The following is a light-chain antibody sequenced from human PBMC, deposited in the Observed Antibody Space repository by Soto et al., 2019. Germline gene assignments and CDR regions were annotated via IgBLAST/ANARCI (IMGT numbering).Light chain of an antibody. Sequence: EILMTQSPATLSVSPGERATLSCRASQSVSSNYLAWYQQKPGQAPRLLIFGASSRATGIPDRFSGSGSGTDFTLTISRLEPEDFAVYYCQQYGSPGTFGGGTKV. CDR1: QSVSSNY. CDR2: GAS. V-gene: IGKV3-20*01. J-gene: IGKJ4*01. CDR3: QQYGSPGT.